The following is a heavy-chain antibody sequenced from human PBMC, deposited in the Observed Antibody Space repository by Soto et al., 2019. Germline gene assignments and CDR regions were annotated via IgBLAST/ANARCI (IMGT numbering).Heavy chain of an antibody. CDR2: ISGSGGST. J-gene: IGHJ4*02. D-gene: IGHD1-26*01. V-gene: IGHV3-23*01. CDR3: AKARTAWELQYFDY. Sequence: PGGSLRLSCAASGFTFSSYAMSWVRQAPGKGLEWVSAISGSGGSTYYADPVKGRFTISRDNSKNTLYLQMNSLRAEDTAVYYCAKARTAWELQYFDYWGQGTLVTVSS. CDR1: GFTFSSYA.